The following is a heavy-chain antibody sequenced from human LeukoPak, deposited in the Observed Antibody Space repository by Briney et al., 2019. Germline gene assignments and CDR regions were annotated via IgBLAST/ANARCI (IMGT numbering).Heavy chain of an antibody. CDR3: ARASTIGAAGLFDY. V-gene: IGHV3-53*01. Sequence: PGGSLRLSCAASGFTVSSNYMSWVRQAPGKGLEWVSVLYGGGATFYSDSVKGRFTIFRDNSKNTLYLQMNSLTAEDTAIYYCARASTIGAAGLFDYWGQGALVTVSS. D-gene: IGHD6-13*01. CDR2: LYGGGAT. CDR1: GFTVSSNY. J-gene: IGHJ4*02.